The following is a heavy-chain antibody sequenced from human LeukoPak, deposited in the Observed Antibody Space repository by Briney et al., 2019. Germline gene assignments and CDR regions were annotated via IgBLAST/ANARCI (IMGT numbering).Heavy chain of an antibody. Sequence: SVKVSCKASGYTFISYGISWVRQAPGQGLEWLGGIIPIFGTANYAQKFQGSFTITADKSTSTAYLELSSLRSEDTAVYFFARAVNGLTMVRGVRDYYYYMDVWGKGTTVTVSS. D-gene: IGHD3-10*01. J-gene: IGHJ6*03. V-gene: IGHV1-69*06. CDR1: GYTFISYG. CDR2: IIPIFGTA. CDR3: ARAVNGLTMVRGVRDYYYYMDV.